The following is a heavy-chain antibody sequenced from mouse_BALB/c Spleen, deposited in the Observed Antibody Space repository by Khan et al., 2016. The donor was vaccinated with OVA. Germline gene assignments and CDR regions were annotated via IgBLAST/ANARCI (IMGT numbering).Heavy chain of an antibody. J-gene: IGHJ3*01. V-gene: IGHV3-2*02. CDR2: INYSGYT. CDR1: GYSITSEYA. Sequence: EVQLQESGPGLVKPSQSLSLTCTVTGYSITSEYACNWIRHFPGNKLEWMGYINYSGYTRYHPSLQSRISITRETSKNPLFLQLNSVTTEDTATYYSTRKDYYDYDPFPYWGQGTLVNGSA. CDR3: TRKDYYDYDPFPY. D-gene: IGHD2-4*01.